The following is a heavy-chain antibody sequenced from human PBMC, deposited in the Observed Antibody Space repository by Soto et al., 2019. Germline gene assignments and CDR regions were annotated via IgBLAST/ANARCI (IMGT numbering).Heavy chain of an antibody. CDR1: GGSISSYC. Sequence: PSETLSLTCTVSGGSISSYCLSWIRQPAGKGLEWIGRTYTSGSTNYNPSLKSRVTMSVDTSKNQFSLKLSSVTAADTAVYYCARARDSYGSNWFDPWGQGTLVTVS. J-gene: IGHJ5*02. CDR3: ARARDSYGSNWFDP. V-gene: IGHV4-4*07. D-gene: IGHD5-18*01. CDR2: TYTSGST.